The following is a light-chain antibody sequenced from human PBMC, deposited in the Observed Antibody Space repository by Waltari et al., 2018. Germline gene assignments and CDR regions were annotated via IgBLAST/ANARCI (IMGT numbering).Light chain of an antibody. CDR1: QSLSRSR. CDR3: QQYGSSVMYT. J-gene: IGKJ2*01. V-gene: IGKV3-20*01. CDR2: AAS. Sequence: EVVLTQSPGTLSLSPGERATLPCRASQSLSRSRLAWYQPKPGQAPRLLMYAASRRATGIPDRFSGSGTGTDFSLTVSRVEPEDSAVYYCQQYGSSVMYTFGQGTKLEIQ.